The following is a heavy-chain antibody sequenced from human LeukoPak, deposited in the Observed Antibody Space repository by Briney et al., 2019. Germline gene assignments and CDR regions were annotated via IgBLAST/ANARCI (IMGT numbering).Heavy chain of an antibody. D-gene: IGHD3-22*01. V-gene: IGHV4-34*01. Sequence: KPSETLSLTCAVYGGSFSGYYWSWIRQPPGKGLEWIGEINHSGSTNYNPSLKSRVTISVDTSKNQFSLKLSSVTAADTAVYYCARVARGDMIEVVMYFDYWGQGTLVTVSS. CDR3: ARVARGDMIEVVMYFDY. CDR1: GGSFSGYY. J-gene: IGHJ4*02. CDR2: INHSGST.